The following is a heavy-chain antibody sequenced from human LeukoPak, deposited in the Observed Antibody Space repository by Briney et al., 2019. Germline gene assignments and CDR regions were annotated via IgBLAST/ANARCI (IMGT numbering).Heavy chain of an antibody. CDR2: ISSSGSTI. Sequence: GGSLRLSGAASGFTFSDYYMSWIRQAPGKGLEWVSYISSSGSTIYYADSVKGRFTISRDNAKNSLYLQMNSLRAEDTAVYYCARDAGICSSTSCHRWSVDAFDIWGQGTMVTVSS. CDR1: GFTFSDYY. CDR3: ARDAGICSSTSCHRWSVDAFDI. D-gene: IGHD2-2*01. J-gene: IGHJ3*02. V-gene: IGHV3-11*04.